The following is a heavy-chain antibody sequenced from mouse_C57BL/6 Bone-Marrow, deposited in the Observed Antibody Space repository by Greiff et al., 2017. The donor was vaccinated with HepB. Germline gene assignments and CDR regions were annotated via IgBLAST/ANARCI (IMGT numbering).Heavy chain of an antibody. J-gene: IGHJ1*03. V-gene: IGHV1-76*01. CDR3: ARRDPRYFDV. CDR1: GYTFTDYY. D-gene: IGHD3-3*01. CDR2: INPGSGNT. Sequence: VQLQESGAELVRPGASVKLSCKASGYTFTDYYINWVKQRPGQGLEWIARINPGSGNTYYKEKFKGKATLTAEKSSSTAYMQLSSLTSEDSAVYFCARRDPRYFDVWGTGTTVTVSS.